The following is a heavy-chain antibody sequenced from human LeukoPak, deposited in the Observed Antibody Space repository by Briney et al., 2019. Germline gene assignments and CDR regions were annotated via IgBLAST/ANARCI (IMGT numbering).Heavy chain of an antibody. CDR2: INHSGST. V-gene: IGHV4-34*01. J-gene: IGHJ4*02. Sequence: GSLRLSCAASGFTFSSYWMSWIRQPPGKGLEWIGEINHSGSTNYNPSLKSRVTISVDTSKNQFSLKLSSVTAADTAVYYCARGRVAAAAPPFDYWGQGTLVTVSS. CDR1: GFTFSSYW. D-gene: IGHD6-13*01. CDR3: ARGRVAAAAPPFDY.